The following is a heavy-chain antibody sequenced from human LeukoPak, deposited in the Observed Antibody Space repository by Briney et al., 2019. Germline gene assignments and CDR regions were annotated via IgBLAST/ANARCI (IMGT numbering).Heavy chain of an antibody. CDR3: ARDRAKRLTIFGVAPRLNYLDY. V-gene: IGHV1-46*01. CDR1: GYTFTSYY. Sequence: ASVKVSCKASGYTFTSYYMHWVRQAPGQGLEWMGIINPSGGSTSYAQKFQGRVTMTRDTSTSTVYMELSSLRSEDTAVYYCARDRAKRLTIFGVAPRLNYLDYWGQGTLVTVSS. CDR2: INPSGGST. J-gene: IGHJ4*02. D-gene: IGHD3-3*01.